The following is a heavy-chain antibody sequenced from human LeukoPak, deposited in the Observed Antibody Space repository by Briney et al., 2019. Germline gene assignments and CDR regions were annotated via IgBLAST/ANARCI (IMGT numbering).Heavy chain of an antibody. CDR1: GGSISSGSYF. J-gene: IGHJ4*02. D-gene: IGHD1-26*01. CDR3: ARVVGAMSFDY. V-gene: IGHV4-61*02. Sequence: SETLSLTCTVSGGSISSGSYFGSWIRQPAGKGLEWIGRIYTSGSTNYNPSLKSRVTISVDTSKNQFSLKLSSVTAADTAVYYCARVVGAMSFDYWGQGTLVTVSS. CDR2: IYTSGST.